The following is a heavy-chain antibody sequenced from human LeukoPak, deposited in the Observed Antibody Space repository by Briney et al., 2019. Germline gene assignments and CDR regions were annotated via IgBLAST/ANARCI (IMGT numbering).Heavy chain of an antibody. CDR2: ISSSSTTI. V-gene: IGHV3-48*02. Sequence: GGSPRLSCAASGFTLSTYTMNWVRQAPGKGLQWFSYISSSSTTIYYADSVKGRFTISRDNAKNSLYLQMNSLRDEDTAVYYCAREYSSSSGRAFDIWGQGTMVTVSS. D-gene: IGHD6-6*01. J-gene: IGHJ3*02. CDR3: AREYSSSSGRAFDI. CDR1: GFTLSTYT.